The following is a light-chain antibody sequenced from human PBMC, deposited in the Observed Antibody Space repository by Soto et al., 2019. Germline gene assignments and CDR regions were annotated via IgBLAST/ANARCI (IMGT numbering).Light chain of an antibody. V-gene: IGKV3-11*01. CDR2: DAS. CDR1: QSVSSY. CDR3: QPRSNWPLT. J-gene: IGKJ4*01. Sequence: EIVLTQSPATLSLSPGERATLSCRASQSVSSYLAWYQQKPGQAPRLLIYDASNRATGIPARFSGSGSGTDCTITISSLDPEDSAVYYCQPRSNWPLTFGGVTKVEIK.